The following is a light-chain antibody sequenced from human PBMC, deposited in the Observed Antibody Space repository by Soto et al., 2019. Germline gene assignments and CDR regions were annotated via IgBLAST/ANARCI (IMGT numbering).Light chain of an antibody. CDR3: QSSDRSLSGWVV. V-gene: IGLV1-40*01. CDR2: GNS. CDR1: SSNIGAGYD. Sequence: QSVLTQPPSVSGSPGQRVTISCTGSSSNIGAGYDVHWYQQLPGTAPKLLIYGNSNRPSGVPDRFSGSKSGTSASLAITGLQDDDDADDYCQSSDRSLSGWVVFGGGTKLTVL. J-gene: IGLJ2*01.